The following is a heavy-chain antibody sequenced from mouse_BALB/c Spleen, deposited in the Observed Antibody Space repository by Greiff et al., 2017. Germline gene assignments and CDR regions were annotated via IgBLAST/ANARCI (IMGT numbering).Heavy chain of an antibody. J-gene: IGHJ4*01. Sequence: VQLQQPGAGLVRPGASVKLSCKASGYSFTSYWLSWVKRRRGRGLEWIGMIHTSDSETRLNQKFKDKTTLTVDKSSSPAYMQLSSLTSEDSAVYYCAWGLYAMDYWGQGTSVTVSS. CDR1: GYSFTSYW. D-gene: IGHD3-3*01. V-gene: IGHV1-74*01. CDR3: AWGLYAMDY. CDR2: IHTSDSET.